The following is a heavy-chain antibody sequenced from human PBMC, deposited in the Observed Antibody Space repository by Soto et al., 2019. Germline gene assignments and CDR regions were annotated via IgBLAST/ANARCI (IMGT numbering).Heavy chain of an antibody. CDR1: GFTFSSYG. CDR3: ARCQIAARVPYYNDY. J-gene: IGHJ4*02. CDR2: ISDSAGGT. Sequence: LRLSCSASGFTFSSYGMSWVRQAPGKGLDWVSGISDSAGGTHYTDSVKGRFTISRDNSKNTLYLQMNSLRAEDTAVYYCARCQIAARVPYYNDYWGQGTLVTVSS. V-gene: IGHV3-23*01. D-gene: IGHD6-13*01.